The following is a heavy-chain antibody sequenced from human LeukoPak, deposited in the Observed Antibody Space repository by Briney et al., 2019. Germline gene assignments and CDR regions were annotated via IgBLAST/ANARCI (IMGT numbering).Heavy chain of an antibody. CDR2: IIPIFGTA. CDR1: GGTFSSYA. CDR3: AVVVVPAATRGSDY. Sequence: GASVKVSCKASGGTFSSYAISWVRQAPGHGLEWMGGIIPIFGTANYAQKFQGRVTITTDESTSTACMELSSLRSEDTAVYYCAVVVVPAATRGSDYWGQGTLVTVSS. V-gene: IGHV1-69*05. D-gene: IGHD2-2*01. J-gene: IGHJ4*02.